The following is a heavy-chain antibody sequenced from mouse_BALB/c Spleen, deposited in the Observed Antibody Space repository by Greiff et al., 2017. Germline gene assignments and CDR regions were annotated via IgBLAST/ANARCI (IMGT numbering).Heavy chain of an antibody. CDR1: GYSITSGYY. Sequence: EVKLMESGPGLVKPSQSLSLTCSVTGYSITSGYYWNWIRQFPGNKLEWMGYISYDGSNNYNPSLKNRISITRDTSKNQFFLKLNSVTTEDTATYYCARGVITTVVAPFDYWGQGTTLTVSS. D-gene: IGHD1-1*01. CDR2: ISYDGSN. J-gene: IGHJ2*01. V-gene: IGHV3-6*02. CDR3: ARGVITTVVAPFDY.